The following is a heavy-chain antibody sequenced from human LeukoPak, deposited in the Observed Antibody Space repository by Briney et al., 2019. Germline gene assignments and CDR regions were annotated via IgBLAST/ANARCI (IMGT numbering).Heavy chain of an antibody. J-gene: IGHJ4*02. Sequence: PGGSLRLSCAASGFTFDDYSMHWVRQAPGKGLEWVSGISWNSGSIGYADSVKGRFTISRDNAKNSLYLQMNSLRAEDTALYYCAKDVAHYYDSTNCPFWGQGTLVTVSS. D-gene: IGHD3-22*01. CDR3: AKDVAHYYDSTNCPF. CDR1: GFTFDDYS. V-gene: IGHV3-9*01. CDR2: ISWNSGSI.